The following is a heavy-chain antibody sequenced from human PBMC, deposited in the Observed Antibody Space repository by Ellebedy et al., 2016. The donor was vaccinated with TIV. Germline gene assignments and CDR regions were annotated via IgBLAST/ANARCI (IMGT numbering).Heavy chain of an antibody. D-gene: IGHD3-9*01. Sequence: GGSLRLSCAASGFTVSSNYMSWVRQAPGKGLEWVSDIYSGGSTYYADSVKGRFTISRDNSKNTLYLQMNSLRAEDTAVYYCARILIQDNWFDPWGQGTLVTVSS. CDR3: ARILIQDNWFDP. V-gene: IGHV3-53*01. J-gene: IGHJ5*02. CDR1: GFTVSSNY. CDR2: IYSGGST.